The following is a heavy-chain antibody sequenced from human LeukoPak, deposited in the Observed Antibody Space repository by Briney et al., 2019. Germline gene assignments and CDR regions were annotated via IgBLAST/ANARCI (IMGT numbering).Heavy chain of an antibody. CDR3: ARDTYGGNWSLGY. D-gene: IGHD4-23*01. CDR2: VNPNSGGT. V-gene: IGHV1-2*02. J-gene: IGHJ4*02. Sequence: GASVKVSCKASGYTFTGYYMHWVRQAPGQGLEWMGWVNPNSGGTIYAQKFQGRVTMTSDTAISTAYMELSRLGSDDTAVYYCARDTYGGNWSLGYWGQGTLVTVSS. CDR1: GYTFTGYY.